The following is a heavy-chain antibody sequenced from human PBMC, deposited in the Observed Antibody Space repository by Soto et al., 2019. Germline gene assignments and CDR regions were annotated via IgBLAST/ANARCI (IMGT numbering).Heavy chain of an antibody. J-gene: IGHJ5*02. D-gene: IGHD2-21*02. Sequence: QVQLVQSGGEVKKPGASMKVSCKASGYNFNGYGITWVRQAPGQGLEWMGWISTYNGDTNYAQNLQGRVTMTTDTSTSPAYLELRSLRSDDTALYYCARDHWGGNSRGRSAPWGQGTRVIVSS. V-gene: IGHV1-18*04. CDR1: GYNFNGYG. CDR2: ISTYNGDT. CDR3: ARDHWGGNSRGRSAP.